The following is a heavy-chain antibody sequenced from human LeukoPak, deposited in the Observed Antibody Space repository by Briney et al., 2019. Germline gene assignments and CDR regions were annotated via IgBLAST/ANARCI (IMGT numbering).Heavy chain of an antibody. Sequence: GASVKVPCKASGYTFTGYGISWVRQAPGQGLEWMGWISAYNGNTNYAQKLQGRVTMTTDTSTSTAYMELRSLRSDDTAVYYCARDRVSYGSPWLGFDYWGQGTLVTVSS. D-gene: IGHD5-18*01. J-gene: IGHJ4*02. V-gene: IGHV1-18*01. CDR2: ISAYNGNT. CDR3: ARDRVSYGSPWLGFDY. CDR1: GYTFTGYG.